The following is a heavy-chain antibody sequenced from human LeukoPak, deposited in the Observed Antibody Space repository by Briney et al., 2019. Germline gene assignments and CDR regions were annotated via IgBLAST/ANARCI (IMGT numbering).Heavy chain of an antibody. CDR2: IYTSGST. Sequence: SETLSLTCTVSGGSISSYYWSWIRQPPGKGLEWIGYIYTSGSTNYNPSLKSRVTISVDTCKNQFSLKLSSVTAADTAVYYCARSRGEFPYYFDYWGQGTLVTVSS. D-gene: IGHD3-10*01. V-gene: IGHV4-4*09. J-gene: IGHJ4*02. CDR3: ARSRGEFPYYFDY. CDR1: GGSISSYY.